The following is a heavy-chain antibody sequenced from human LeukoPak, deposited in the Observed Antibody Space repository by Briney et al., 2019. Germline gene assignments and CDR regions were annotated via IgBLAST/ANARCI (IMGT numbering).Heavy chain of an antibody. Sequence: SETLSLTCTVSGGSISRYYWSWIRQPPGKGLEWIGYIYYSGTTNYNPSLKSRVTISVDTSKNQFSLKLSSVTAADTAVYYCARHDMDVAGADLDYFDYWGQGTLVTVSS. V-gene: IGHV4-59*08. CDR1: GGSISRYY. D-gene: IGHD1-26*01. CDR3: ARHDMDVAGADLDYFDY. J-gene: IGHJ4*02. CDR2: IYYSGTT.